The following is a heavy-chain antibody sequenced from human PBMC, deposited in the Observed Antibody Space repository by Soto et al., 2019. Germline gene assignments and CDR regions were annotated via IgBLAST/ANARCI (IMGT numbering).Heavy chain of an antibody. D-gene: IGHD6-13*01. CDR3: ARDHSNRLRYFDY. Sequence: GVSLRLSCAASGFTFSSHAMHRVRQAPGKGLEWVAVISYDGSNKYYADSVKGRFTISRDNSKNTLYLQMNSLRVDDTAVYYCARDHSNRLRYFDYWGQGTLVTVSS. CDR2: ISYDGSNK. CDR1: GFTFSSHA. V-gene: IGHV3-30-3*01. J-gene: IGHJ4*02.